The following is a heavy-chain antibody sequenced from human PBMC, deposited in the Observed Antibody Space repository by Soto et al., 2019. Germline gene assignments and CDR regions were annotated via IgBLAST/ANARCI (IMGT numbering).Heavy chain of an antibody. CDR1: GGSISSYY. Sequence: SETLSLTCTVSGGSISSYYWSWIRQPPGKGLEWIGYIYYSGSTNYNPSLKSRVTISVDTSKNQFSLKLSSVTAADTAVYYCARGLEWLDGYYYYYMDVWGKGTTVTVSS. D-gene: IGHD3-3*01. CDR2: IYYSGST. CDR3: ARGLEWLDGYYYYYMDV. J-gene: IGHJ6*03. V-gene: IGHV4-59*01.